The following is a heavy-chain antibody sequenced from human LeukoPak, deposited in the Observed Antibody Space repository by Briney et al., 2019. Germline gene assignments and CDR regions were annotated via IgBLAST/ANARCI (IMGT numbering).Heavy chain of an antibody. CDR2: IVSKIDGETK. D-gene: IGHD6-13*01. J-gene: IGHJ5*02. CDR3: ARDMGAWHGSSWYLHP. V-gene: IGHV3-15*04. CDR1: GFPFSQAW. Sequence: PGGSLRLSCAASGFPFSQAWMSWVRQAPGKGLEWVGRIVSKIDGETKEYGAAVKGRFTISRDNAKNSLYLQMNSLRAEDTAVYYCARDMGAWHGSSWYLHPWGQGTLVTVSS.